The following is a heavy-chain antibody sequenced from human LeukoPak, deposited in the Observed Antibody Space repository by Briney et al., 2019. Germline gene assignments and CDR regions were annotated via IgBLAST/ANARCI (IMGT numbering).Heavy chain of an antibody. D-gene: IGHD3-3*01. CDR3: ARGGVTFFGVVIWAYEN. J-gene: IGHJ4*02. Sequence: SETLSLTCTVSGGSISSGGYYWSWIRQHPGKGLEWIGYIYYSGSTYYNPSLKSRVTISVDTSKNQFSLKLSSVTDADTAVYYCARGGVTFFGVVIWAYENWGQGSLITVSP. CDR1: GGSISSGGYY. CDR2: IYYSGST. V-gene: IGHV4-31*03.